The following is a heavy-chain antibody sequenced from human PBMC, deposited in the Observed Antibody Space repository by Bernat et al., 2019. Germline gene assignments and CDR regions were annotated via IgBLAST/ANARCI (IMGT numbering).Heavy chain of an antibody. CDR3: ERDVRWLRLGMNAPFDY. CDR1: GFTFNNFG. Sequence: QVQLVESGGGVVQPGRSLRLSCAASGFTFNNFGMDWVRQAPGKGLEWLTVIWYDGSNKYYADSVKGRFTISRDNSKNTLYLQMNSLRAEDTAVYYCERDVRWLRLGMNAPFDYWGQGTLVTVSS. J-gene: IGHJ4*02. V-gene: IGHV3-33*01. CDR2: IWYDGSNK. D-gene: IGHD5-12*01.